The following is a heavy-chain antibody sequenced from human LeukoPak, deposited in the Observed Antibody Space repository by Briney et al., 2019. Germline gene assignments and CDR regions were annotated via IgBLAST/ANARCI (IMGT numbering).Heavy chain of an antibody. Sequence: GGSLRLSCAASGLSVTNYYMNWVRQAPGKGLEWVSVVYSGGTTDFADSVKGRFLISRDNSKNKVYLQMNRLSAEDTAVYYCTRGGLFTYDSSGYPIDFWGQGTLVTVSS. J-gene: IGHJ4*02. CDR2: VYSGGTT. D-gene: IGHD3-22*01. CDR3: TRGGLFTYDSSGYPIDF. V-gene: IGHV3-53*01. CDR1: GLSVTNYY.